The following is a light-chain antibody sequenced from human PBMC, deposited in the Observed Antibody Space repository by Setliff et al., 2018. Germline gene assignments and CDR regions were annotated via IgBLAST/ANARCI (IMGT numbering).Light chain of an antibody. Sequence: QSVLTQPASVSGSPGQSITIPCSGTSSDVGAYDLVSWYKQHPGKAPELIISDVSNRPSGVSNRFSGSKSGNTASLTISGLQAEDEADYYCSAYTSSSTYVFGTGTKVTVL. CDR3: SAYTSSSTYV. CDR1: SSDVGAYDL. V-gene: IGLV2-14*03. CDR2: DVS. J-gene: IGLJ1*01.